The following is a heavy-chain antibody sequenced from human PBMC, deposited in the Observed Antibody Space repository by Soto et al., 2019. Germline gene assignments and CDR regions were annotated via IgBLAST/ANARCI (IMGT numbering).Heavy chain of an antibody. J-gene: IGHJ5*02. V-gene: IGHV1-18*01. CDR3: AGPFWFGDYMGGVNLFDP. D-gene: IGHD3-10*01. Sequence: QVQLVQSGAEVKKPGASVKVSSKASGYTFTSYGISWVRQAPGQGLEWMGWISAYNGNTNYAQKLQGRVTMPTDISTSTDYTELRSLRSVDTAGYYGAGPFWFGDYMGGVNLFDPWGQGTLVTVSS. CDR2: ISAYNGNT. CDR1: GYTFTSYG.